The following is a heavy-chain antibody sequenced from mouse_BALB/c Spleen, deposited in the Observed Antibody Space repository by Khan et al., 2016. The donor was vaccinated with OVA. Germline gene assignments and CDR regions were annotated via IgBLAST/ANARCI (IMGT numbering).Heavy chain of an antibody. J-gene: IGHJ4*01. CDR3: ARSWAMDY. Sequence: EVQLVESGGGLVQPGGSRKLSCAASGFTFSDYGMAWVRQAPGKGPEWVAFISNLAYSIYYADPVTGRFTISRTNAKNTLYLEMGTLSSEDTAMYYCARSWAMDYWGQGTSVTVSS. V-gene: IGHV5-15*02. CDR2: ISNLAYSI. CDR1: GFTFSDYG.